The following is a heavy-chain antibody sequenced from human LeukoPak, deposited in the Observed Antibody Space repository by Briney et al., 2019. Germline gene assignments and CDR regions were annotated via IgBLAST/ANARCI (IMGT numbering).Heavy chain of an antibody. CDR3: ARHLSGVTGYTYGRGIDY. V-gene: IGHV3-23*01. CDR1: GFTFSSYA. D-gene: IGHD5-18*01. J-gene: IGHJ4*02. Sequence: GGSLRLSCAASGFTFSSYAMSWVRQAPGKGLEWVSAISGSGSGGSTYYADSVKGRFTISRDNAKTSLYLHMISLRAEDTAVYYCARHLSGVTGYTYGRGIDYWGQGTLVTVSS. CDR2: ISGSGSGGST.